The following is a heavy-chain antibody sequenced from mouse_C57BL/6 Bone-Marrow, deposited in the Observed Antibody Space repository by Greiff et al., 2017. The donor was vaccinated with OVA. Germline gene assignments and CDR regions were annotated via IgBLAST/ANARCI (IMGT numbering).Heavy chain of an antibody. CDR3: ATGAYDYAFDY. CDR2: IYPGDGDT. CDR1: GYAFSSSW. J-gene: IGHJ2*01. Sequence: QVQLQQSGPELVKPGASVKISCKASGYAFSSSWMNWVKQRPGKGLEWIGRIYPGDGDTNYNGKFKGKATLTADKSSSTAYMQLSSLTSEDSAVYCCATGAYDYAFDYWGQGTTLTVSS. D-gene: IGHD2-4*01. V-gene: IGHV1-82*01.